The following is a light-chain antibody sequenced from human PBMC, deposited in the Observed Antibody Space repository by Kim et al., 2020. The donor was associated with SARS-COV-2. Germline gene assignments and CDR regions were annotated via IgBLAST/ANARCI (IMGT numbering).Light chain of an antibody. J-gene: IGLJ3*02. Sequence: ASDKLTSPRSGGHSSDAVAWHQQQPEKGPRYLMKVNSDGSRIKGDGIPDRFSGSSAGAERHLTISSLQSEDEADYYCQTWGTGIWVFGGGTQLTVL. CDR3: QTWGTGIWV. CDR1: GGHSSDA. V-gene: IGLV4-69*02. CDR2: VNSDGSR.